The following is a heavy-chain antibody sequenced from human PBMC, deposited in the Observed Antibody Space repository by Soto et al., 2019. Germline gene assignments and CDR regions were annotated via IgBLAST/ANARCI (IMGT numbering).Heavy chain of an antibody. D-gene: IGHD6-19*01. V-gene: IGHV3-30*18. CDR3: AKGGRQWLVTSDFNY. J-gene: IGHJ4*02. Sequence: VQLVESGGGVVQPGRSLRLSCAASGFTFSDYAMHWVRQAPGKGLEWVAVVSHDGRNTHYADSVKGRFTISRDSSKSAVSLEMHSLRAEDTAVYYCAKGGRQWLVTSDFNYWGQGALVTVSS. CDR2: VSHDGRNT. CDR1: GFTFSDYA.